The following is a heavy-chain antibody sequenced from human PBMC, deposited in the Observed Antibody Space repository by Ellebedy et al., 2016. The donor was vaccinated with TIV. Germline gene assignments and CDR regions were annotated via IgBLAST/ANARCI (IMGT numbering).Heavy chain of an antibody. CDR1: GFPFSSYS. CDR2: ITNVRNVI. Sequence: GESLKISCAASGFPFSSYSMNWVRQAPGKGLEWIAYITNVRNVIYYTDSVKGRFTISRDNSKDEVYLQMNSLRAEDTAVYYCAKSRSTSDYYYYGMDVWGQGTTVTVSS. V-gene: IGHV3-21*05. J-gene: IGHJ6*02. CDR3: AKSRSTSDYYYYGMDV. D-gene: IGHD2-2*01.